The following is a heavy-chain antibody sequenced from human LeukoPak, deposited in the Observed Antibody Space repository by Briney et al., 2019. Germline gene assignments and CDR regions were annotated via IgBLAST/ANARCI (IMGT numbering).Heavy chain of an antibody. CDR3: ARQRADYYYYYVDV. Sequence: SGTLSLTCTVSGGSINTANYYWGWLRQPPGKGPEWIGSIYYSETTYDNPSLKSRVTISIETSKNQFSLRLSSVTASDTAVYYCARQRADYYYYYVDVWGEGTTVAVS. J-gene: IGHJ6*03. CDR1: GGSINTANYY. CDR2: IYYSETT. V-gene: IGHV4-39*01.